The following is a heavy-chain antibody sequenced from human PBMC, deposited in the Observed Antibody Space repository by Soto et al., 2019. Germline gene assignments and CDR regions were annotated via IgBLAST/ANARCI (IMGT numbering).Heavy chain of an antibody. Sequence: PGGSLRLSCAASGFTFSSYWMRWVRQAPGKGLEWVANIKQDGSEKYYVDSVKGRFTISRDNAKNSLYLQMNSLRAEDTAVYYCARDRGLDGSGSYPDWGQGTLVTVSS. V-gene: IGHV3-7*01. CDR1: GFTFSSYW. CDR2: IKQDGSEK. D-gene: IGHD3-10*01. J-gene: IGHJ4*02. CDR3: ARDRGLDGSGSYPD.